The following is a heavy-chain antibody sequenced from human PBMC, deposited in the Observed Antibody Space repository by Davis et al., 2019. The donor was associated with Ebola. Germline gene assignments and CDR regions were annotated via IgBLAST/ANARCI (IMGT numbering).Heavy chain of an antibody. J-gene: IGHJ4*02. CDR3: ARAQYDFWSGYLDY. CDR2: ISYDGSNK. V-gene: IGHV3-30*03. Sequence: GESLKISCAASGFTFSSYGMHWVRQAPGKGLEWVAVISYDGSNKYYADSVKGRFTISRDNSKNTLYLQMNSLRAEDTAVYYCARAQYDFWSGYLDYWGQGTLVTVSS. D-gene: IGHD3-3*01. CDR1: GFTFSSYG.